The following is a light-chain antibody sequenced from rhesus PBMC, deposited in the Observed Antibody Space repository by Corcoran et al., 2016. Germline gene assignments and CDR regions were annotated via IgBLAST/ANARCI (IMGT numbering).Light chain of an antibody. CDR1: TGAVTSGNY. CDR2: DTS. J-gene: IGLJ1*01. CDR3: WRYYSGAQL. Sequence: QAVVTQEPSLTVSPGGTVTLTCASSTGAVTSGNYPHWFQQKPGQAPKTLIYDTSNKLSWTPARFSGSLHGGKAALTLSGEQPEDEAEFYCWRYYSGAQLFGAGTRLTVL. V-gene: IGLV7-80*01.